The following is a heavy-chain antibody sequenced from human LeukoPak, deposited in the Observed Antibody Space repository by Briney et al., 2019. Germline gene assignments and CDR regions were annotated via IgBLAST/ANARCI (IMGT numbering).Heavy chain of an antibody. J-gene: IGHJ3*02. CDR1: GFSFSTYW. CDR3: ARSLVGATTNDAFDI. D-gene: IGHD1-26*01. V-gene: IGHV3-7*01. Sequence: GGSLRLSCTASGFSFSTYWMSWVRQAPGKGLEWVAHIKHDGAEKYYVDSVKRRFTISRDNAKNSLYLQMNSLRAEDTAVYYCARSLVGATTNDAFDIWGQGTMVTVSS. CDR2: IKHDGAEK.